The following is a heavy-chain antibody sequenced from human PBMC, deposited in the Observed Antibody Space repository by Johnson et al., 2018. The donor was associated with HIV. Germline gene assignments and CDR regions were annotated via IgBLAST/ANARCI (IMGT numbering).Heavy chain of an antibody. CDR2: ISTSGSTI. CDR3: AKVPYCTGGLCFYDAFHM. CDR1: GFTFRDHY. V-gene: IGHV3-11*01. D-gene: IGHD2-8*02. J-gene: IGHJ3*02. Sequence: VPLVESGGGLVKPGGPLRLSCAASGFTFRDHYMSWIRQAPGKGLEWVADISTSGSTIYYADSVKGRFTISRDNAKHSLYLQMNSLRPEDTALYYCAKVPYCTGGLCFYDAFHMWGQGTMVTVSS.